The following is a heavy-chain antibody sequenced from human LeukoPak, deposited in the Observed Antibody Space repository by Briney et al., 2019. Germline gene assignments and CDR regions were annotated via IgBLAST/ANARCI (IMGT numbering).Heavy chain of an antibody. D-gene: IGHD3-10*01. CDR2: INQDGSEK. Sequence: PGGSLRLSCAASGFTFTTYWMGWVRQAPGKGLEWVANINQDGSEKYYVDSVKGRFTISRDNAKNSLYLQMNSLRAEDTAVYYCAKRFGAYYMDVWGKGTTVTISS. V-gene: IGHV3-7*01. CDR3: AKRFGAYYMDV. CDR1: GFTFTTYW. J-gene: IGHJ6*03.